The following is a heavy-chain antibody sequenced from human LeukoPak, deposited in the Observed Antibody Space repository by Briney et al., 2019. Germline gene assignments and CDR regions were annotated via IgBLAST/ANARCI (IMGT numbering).Heavy chain of an antibody. Sequence: PETLSLTCAVYGGSFSGYYWSWIRQPPGKGLEWIGEINHSGSTNYNPSLKSRVTISVDTSKNQFSLKLSSVTAADTAVYYCARASEYDFWSGYYPIPFDYWGQGTLVTVSS. J-gene: IGHJ4*02. CDR1: GGSFSGYY. CDR3: ARASEYDFWSGYYPIPFDY. V-gene: IGHV4-34*01. D-gene: IGHD3-3*01. CDR2: INHSGST.